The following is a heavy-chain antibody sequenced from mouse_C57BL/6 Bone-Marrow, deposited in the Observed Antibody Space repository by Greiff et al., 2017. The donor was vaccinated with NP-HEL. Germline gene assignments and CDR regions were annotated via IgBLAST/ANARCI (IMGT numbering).Heavy chain of an antibody. CDR1: GYTFTSYW. D-gene: IGHD1-1*01. CDR2: IDPSDSYT. Sequence: QVQLQQPGAELVMPGASVKLSCKASGYTFTSYWMHWVKQRPGQGLEWIGEIDPSDSYTNYNQKFKGKSTLTLDKSSSTAYMQLSSLTSEDSAVYYCTTLDYWGQGTTLTVSS. J-gene: IGHJ2*01. CDR3: TTLDY. V-gene: IGHV1-69*01.